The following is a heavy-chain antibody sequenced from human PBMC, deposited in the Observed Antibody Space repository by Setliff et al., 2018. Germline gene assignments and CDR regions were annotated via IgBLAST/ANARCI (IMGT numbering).Heavy chain of an antibody. CDR2: IIPIFGTT. CDR3: ARESGSPRYMDV. Sequence: ASVKVSCKASGGTFNDYAISWVRQAPGQGLKWMGGIIPIFGTTKYAQKFQGRVTITADESTSTAYMELSSLRSEDTAVYYCARESGSPRYMDVWGNGTTVTVSS. D-gene: IGHD3-3*01. V-gene: IGHV1-69*13. CDR1: GGTFNDYA. J-gene: IGHJ6*03.